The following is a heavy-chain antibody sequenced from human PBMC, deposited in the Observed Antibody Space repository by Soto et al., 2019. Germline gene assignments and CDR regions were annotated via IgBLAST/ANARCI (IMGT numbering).Heavy chain of an antibody. D-gene: IGHD3-10*01. J-gene: IGHJ6*02. CDR3: ARDPEYYASGSYPFVVDV. CDR2: ISGGGDST. V-gene: IGHV3-23*01. CDR1: GFSFSSFA. Sequence: EVQLLESGGGLVQPGGSLRLSCAASGFSFSSFAMSWVRQTPGKGLEWVSTISGGGDSTYYAESVKGRFTISRDNSKNTLYLQMNSLRVEDTALYYCARDPEYYASGSYPFVVDVWGQGTTVTVSS.